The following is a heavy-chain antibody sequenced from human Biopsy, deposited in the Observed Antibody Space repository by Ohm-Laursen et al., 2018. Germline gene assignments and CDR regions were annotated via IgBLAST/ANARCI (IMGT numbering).Heavy chain of an antibody. CDR1: GESFNGYY. CDR2: INHSGRT. J-gene: IGHJ6*02. Sequence: GTLSLTWAVYGESFNGYYWSWIRQTPGKGLEWIGEINHSGRTNYNPSLKSRVTISVDTSKNQFSLKVRSETAADTAVYYCVRGVDYYDPYHYYALDVWGQGTTVTVSS. D-gene: IGHD3-22*01. V-gene: IGHV4-34*01. CDR3: VRGVDYYDPYHYYALDV.